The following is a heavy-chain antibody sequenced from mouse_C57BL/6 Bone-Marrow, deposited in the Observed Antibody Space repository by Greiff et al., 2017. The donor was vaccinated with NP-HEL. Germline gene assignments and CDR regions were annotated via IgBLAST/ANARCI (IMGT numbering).Heavy chain of an antibody. J-gene: IGHJ3*01. Sequence: QVQLQQSGAELVRPGASVTLSCKASGYTFTDYEMHWVKQTPVHGLEWIGAIDPETGGTAYNQKFKGKAILTADKSSSTAYMELRSLTSEDSAVYYCTRGEDSYDGYYPFAYWGQGTLVTVSA. CDR1: GYTFTDYE. CDR2: IDPETGGT. V-gene: IGHV1-15*01. CDR3: TRGEDSYDGYYPFAY. D-gene: IGHD2-3*01.